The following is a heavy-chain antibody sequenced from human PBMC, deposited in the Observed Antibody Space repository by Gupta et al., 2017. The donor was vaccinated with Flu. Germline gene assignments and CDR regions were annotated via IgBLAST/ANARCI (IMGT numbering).Heavy chain of an antibody. Sequence: EVQLVESGGGVVQPGGSLRLACVATGFTFSSAWISWVRQAPGKGLEWVANMKPDGGERYYVASVKGRFTISRDNAKNSLYLQMNSLRAEDTAVYYCAALGATLDFWGRGTLVTVSS. CDR3: AALGATLDF. V-gene: IGHV3-7*01. D-gene: IGHD1-26*01. CDR2: MKPDGGER. J-gene: IGHJ4*02. CDR1: GFTFSSAW.